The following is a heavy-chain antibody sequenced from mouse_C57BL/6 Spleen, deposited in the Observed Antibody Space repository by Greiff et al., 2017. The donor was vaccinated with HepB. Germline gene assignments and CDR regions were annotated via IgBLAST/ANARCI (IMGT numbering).Heavy chain of an antibody. V-gene: IGHV5-4*01. J-gene: IGHJ3*01. CDR2: ISDGGSYT. CDR3: ARDRAPFAY. CDR1: GFTFSSYA. D-gene: IGHD3-1*01. Sequence: VQLQQSGGGLVKPGGSLKLSCAASGFTFSSYAMSWVRQTPEKRLEWVATISDGGSYTYYPDNVKGRFTISRDNAKNNLYLQMSHLKSEDTAMYYCARDRAPFAYWGQGTLVTVSA.